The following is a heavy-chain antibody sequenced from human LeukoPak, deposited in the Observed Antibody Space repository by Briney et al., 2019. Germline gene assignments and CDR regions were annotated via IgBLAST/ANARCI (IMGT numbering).Heavy chain of an antibody. CDR3: ARGVRPDYDFWSGYPYSYYFDY. Sequence: SETLSLTCAVYGGSFSGYYWSWVRQPPGKGLEWIGEINHSGSTNYNPSLKSRVTISVDTSKNQFSLKLSSVTAADTAVYYCARGVRPDYDFWSGYPYSYYFDYWGQGTLVTVSS. CDR2: INHSGST. D-gene: IGHD3-3*01. J-gene: IGHJ4*02. CDR1: GGSFSGYY. V-gene: IGHV4-34*01.